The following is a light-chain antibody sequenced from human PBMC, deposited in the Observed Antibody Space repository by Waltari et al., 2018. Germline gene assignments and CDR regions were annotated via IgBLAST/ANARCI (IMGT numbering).Light chain of an antibody. J-gene: IGKJ2*01. Sequence: DIQMTQSPSSLSASVGDRVPIPCRPSQSISSYLNWYQQKPGKAPKLLIYAASSLQSGVPSRFSGSGSGTDFTLTISSLQPEDFATYYCQQSYSTPYTFGQGTKLEIK. CDR1: QSISSY. V-gene: IGKV1-39*01. CDR3: QQSYSTPYT. CDR2: AAS.